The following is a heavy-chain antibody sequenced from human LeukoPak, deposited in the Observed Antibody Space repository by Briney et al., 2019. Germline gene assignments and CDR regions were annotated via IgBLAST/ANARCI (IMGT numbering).Heavy chain of an antibody. V-gene: IGHV4-59*08. J-gene: IGHJ5*02. CDR3: ARRADWFDL. CDR1: GGSISSYY. Sequence: SETLSLTCTVSGGSISSYYWSWIRQPPGKGLEWIGYIYYSGSTNYNPSLKSRVTTSVDTSKRQFSLKLTSVTAADTAVYFCARRADWFDLWGQGTLVTVSS. CDR2: IYYSGST.